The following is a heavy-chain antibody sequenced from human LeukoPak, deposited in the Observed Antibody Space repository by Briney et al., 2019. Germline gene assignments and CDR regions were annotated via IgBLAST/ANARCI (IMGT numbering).Heavy chain of an antibody. V-gene: IGHV1-2*06. D-gene: IGHD3-10*01. J-gene: IGHJ4*02. CDR2: INPNSGGT. Sequence: ASVKVSCKASGYTFTGYYMHWVRQAPGQGLEWMGRINPNSGGTSYAQKFQGRVTMTRDTSISTAYMELSRLRSDDTAVYYCASQYYYGSGSYQDYWGQGTLVTVSS. CDR3: ASQYYYGSGSYQDY. CDR1: GYTFTGYY.